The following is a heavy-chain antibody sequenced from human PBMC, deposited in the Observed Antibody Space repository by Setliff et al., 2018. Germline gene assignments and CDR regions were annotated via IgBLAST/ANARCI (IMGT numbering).Heavy chain of an antibody. J-gene: IGHJ6*02. D-gene: IGHD2-21*02. CDR2: IWNDGSSK. Sequence: LSLSCVASGFTFSNYGMHWVRQAPGKGLEWVALIWNDGSSKFYGDSVKGRFTISRDNSKNTLYLQMDSLRAEDTAVYYCARNWVTAQHYYYGMDVWGQGTTVTVS. CDR3: ARNWVTAQHYYYGMDV. CDR1: GFTFSNYG. V-gene: IGHV3-33*01.